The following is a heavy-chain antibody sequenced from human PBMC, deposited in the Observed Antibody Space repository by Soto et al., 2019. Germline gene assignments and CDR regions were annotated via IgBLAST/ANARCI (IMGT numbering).Heavy chain of an antibody. J-gene: IGHJ4*02. V-gene: IGHV4-39*01. CDR3: ASSDYDFWSGYFVY. Sequence: XETLSLACTVAGRSISSSSSYWGWIRQPPGKGLEWIGSIYYSGSTYYNPSLKSRVTISVDTSNNQFSLKLSSVTAADTAVYYCASSDYDFWSGYFVYWGQGTLVTVPS. CDR1: GRSISSSSSY. CDR2: IYYSGST. D-gene: IGHD3-3*01.